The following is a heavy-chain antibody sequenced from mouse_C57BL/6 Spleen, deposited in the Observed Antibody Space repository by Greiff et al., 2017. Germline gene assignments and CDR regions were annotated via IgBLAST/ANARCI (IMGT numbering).Heavy chain of an antibody. D-gene: IGHD2-3*01. Sequence: VHVKQSGPELVKPGASVKMSCKASGYTFTDYNMHWVKQSHGKSLEWIGYINPNNGGTSYNQKFKGQATLTVNKSSSTAYMELRSLTSEESAVYYCARGDGYYENWYFDVWGTGTTVTVSS. CDR1: GYTFTDYN. J-gene: IGHJ1*03. V-gene: IGHV1-22*01. CDR3: ARGDGYYENWYFDV. CDR2: INPNNGGT.